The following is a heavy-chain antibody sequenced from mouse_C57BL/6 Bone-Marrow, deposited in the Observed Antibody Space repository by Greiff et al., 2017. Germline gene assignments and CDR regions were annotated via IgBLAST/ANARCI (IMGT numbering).Heavy chain of an antibody. CDR3: ARWRITDGSPIDY. D-gene: IGHD2-3*01. J-gene: IGHJ2*01. CDR1: GYTFTDYA. Sequence: QVQLQQSGPELVRPGVSVKISCKGSGYTFTDYAMHWVKQSPAKSLEWIGVISTYSGDASYKQKFKDKATLTVVKSSSTAYMELARLLSKDSAVYYCARWRITDGSPIDYWGQGTTLTVSS. CDR2: ISTYSGDA. V-gene: IGHV1-67*01.